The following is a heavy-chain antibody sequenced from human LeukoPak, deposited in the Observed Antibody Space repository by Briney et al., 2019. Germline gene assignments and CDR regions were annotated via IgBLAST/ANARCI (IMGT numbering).Heavy chain of an antibody. CDR2: INRDESDK. V-gene: IGHV3-7*01. CDR3: VRDDGHSYQYASRTYYYDAFDI. J-gene: IGHJ3*02. CDR1: GFTLSNYW. Sequence: GGSLRLSCAASGFTLSNYWMTWVRQAPGKGLEWVANINRDESDKHYVDSVEGRFTISRDNAKNSLYLQMNSLRAEDTAAYYCVRDDGHSYQYASRTYYYDAFDIWGQGTVVTVSS. D-gene: IGHD3-10*01.